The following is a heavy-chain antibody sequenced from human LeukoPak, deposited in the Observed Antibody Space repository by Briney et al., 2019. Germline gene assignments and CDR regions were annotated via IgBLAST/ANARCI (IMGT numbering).Heavy chain of an antibody. CDR3: ATLYGGQRADGY. CDR2: IYSGDTT. CDR1: GFIFTNNY. Sequence: GGSLRLSCAASGFIFTNNYMNWVRQAPGKGLEWVSAIYSGDTTEYADSVKGRFIISRDISKNTLYLQMNTVRTEDTAVYYCATLYGGQRADGYWGQGTLVIVSS. D-gene: IGHD2-15*01. J-gene: IGHJ4*02. V-gene: IGHV3-53*01.